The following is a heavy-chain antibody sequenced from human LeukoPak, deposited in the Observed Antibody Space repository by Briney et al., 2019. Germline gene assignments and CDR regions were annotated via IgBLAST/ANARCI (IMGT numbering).Heavy chain of an antibody. D-gene: IGHD3-22*01. V-gene: IGHV4-39*01. CDR1: GGSISTSNYY. CDR3: ARHGDYYDSSGYYLKGAFDI. CDR2: IFYSGST. Sequence: PSETLSLTCTVSGGSISTSNYYWGWIRQPPGKGLEWIGNIFYSGSTYYSPSLKSRVTISLDTSRNQFSLKLSSVTAADTAVYYCARHGDYYDSSGYYLKGAFDIWGQGTMVTVSS. J-gene: IGHJ3*02.